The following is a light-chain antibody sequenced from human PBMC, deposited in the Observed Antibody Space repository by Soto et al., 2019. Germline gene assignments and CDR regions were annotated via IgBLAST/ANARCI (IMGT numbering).Light chain of an antibody. CDR1: QSVSSN. J-gene: IGKJ1*01. Sequence: EIVMTHSPATLSVSPGERATLSCRASQSVSSNLAWYQQKPGQAPRLLIYGASTRATGIPTRFSGSGSGTEFTLTISSLQSEDFAIYYCQHYNNWPPWTFGQGTKVEIK. CDR3: QHYNNWPPWT. V-gene: IGKV3-15*01. CDR2: GAS.